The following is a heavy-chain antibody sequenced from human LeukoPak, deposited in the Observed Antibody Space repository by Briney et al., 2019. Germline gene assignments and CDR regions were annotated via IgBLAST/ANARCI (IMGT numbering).Heavy chain of an antibody. CDR3: ARDGDRAVYFDY. CDR1: GGSISSSNW. CDR2: IYHSGST. V-gene: IGHV4-4*02. Sequence: SETLSLTCAVSGGSISSSNWWSWVRQPPGKGLEWIGEIYHSGSTNYNPSLKSRVTISVDTSENQFSLKLSSVAAADTAVYYCARDGDRAVYFDYWGQGTLVTVSS. J-gene: IGHJ4*02. D-gene: IGHD7-27*01.